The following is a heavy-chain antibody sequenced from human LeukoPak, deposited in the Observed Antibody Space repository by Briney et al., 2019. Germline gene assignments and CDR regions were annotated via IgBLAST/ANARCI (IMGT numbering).Heavy chain of an antibody. D-gene: IGHD6-13*01. CDR1: GFTFSSYE. V-gene: IGHV3-9*01. Sequence: GGSLRLSCAASGFTFSSYEMNWVRQAPGKGLEWVSGISWNSGSIGYADSVKGRFTISRDNAKNSLYLQMNSLRAEDTALYYCAKDIYSSSWYVFDYWGQGTLVTVSS. CDR3: AKDIYSSSWYVFDY. J-gene: IGHJ4*02. CDR2: ISWNSGSI.